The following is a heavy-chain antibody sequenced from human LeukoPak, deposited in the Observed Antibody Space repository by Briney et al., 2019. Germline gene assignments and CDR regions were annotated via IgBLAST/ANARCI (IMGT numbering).Heavy chain of an antibody. CDR1: GFTFSSYS. J-gene: IGHJ4*02. D-gene: IGHD1-26*01. CDR2: ISSSSSYI. Sequence: GGSLRLSCAASGFTFSSYSMNWVRQAPGKGLEWVSSISSSSSYIYYADAVKGRFTISRDNAKNSLYLQMNSLRAEDTAVYYCARDSVGATGDYWGQGTLVSDSS. CDR3: ARDSVGATGDY. V-gene: IGHV3-21*01.